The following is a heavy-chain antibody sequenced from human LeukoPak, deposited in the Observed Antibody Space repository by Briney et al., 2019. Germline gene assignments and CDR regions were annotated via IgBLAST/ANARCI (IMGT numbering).Heavy chain of an antibody. CDR1: GGSFSGYY. CDR3: ARGRGYSGYTPGGYFDY. CDR2: INHSGST. D-gene: IGHD5-12*01. V-gene: IGHV4-34*01. Sequence: SETLSLTCAVYGGSFSGYYWSWLRQPPGKGLEWIGEINHSGSTNYNPSLKSRVTISVDTSKNQFSLKLSSVTAADTAVYYCARGRGYSGYTPGGYFDYWGQGTLVTVSS. J-gene: IGHJ4*02.